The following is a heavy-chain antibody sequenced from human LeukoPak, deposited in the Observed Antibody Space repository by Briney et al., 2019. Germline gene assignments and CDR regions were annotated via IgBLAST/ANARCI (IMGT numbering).Heavy chain of an antibody. CDR3: AREHWFGESRGSAFDI. J-gene: IGHJ3*02. V-gene: IGHV3-30-3*01. D-gene: IGHD3-10*01. CDR1: GFTFSSYA. Sequence: GGSLRLSCAASGFTFSSYAMHWVRQAPGKGLEWVAVISYDGSNKYYADSVKGRFTISRDNSKNTLYLQMNSLRAEDTAVYYCAREHWFGESRGSAFDIWGQGTMVTVSS. CDR2: ISYDGSNK.